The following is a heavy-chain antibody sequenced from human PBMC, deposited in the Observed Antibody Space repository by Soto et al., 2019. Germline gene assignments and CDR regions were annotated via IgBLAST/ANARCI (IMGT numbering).Heavy chain of an antibody. J-gene: IGHJ1*01. D-gene: IGHD4-17*01. CDR3: AKDRYGDGDFDFYLQH. CDR1: GFTFSSYA. CDR2: ISGSGGST. Sequence: EVQLLESGGGLVQPGGSLRLSCAASGFTFSSYAMSWVRQAPGKGLEWVSVISGSGGSTYYADSVKGRFTISRDNSKNTVYLQMNSLRVEDTAVYYCAKDRYGDGDFDFYLQHWGQGTLVTVSS. V-gene: IGHV3-23*01.